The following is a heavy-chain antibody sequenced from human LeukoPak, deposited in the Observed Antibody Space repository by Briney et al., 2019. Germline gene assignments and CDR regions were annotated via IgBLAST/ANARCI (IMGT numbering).Heavy chain of an antibody. J-gene: IGHJ3*02. CDR1: GFTFSSYE. CDR2: ISSSGSTI. D-gene: IGHD4-17*01. CDR3: ARVLRHGDYADAFDI. Sequence: PGGSLRLSCAASGFTFSSYEMNWVRQAPGKGLEWVSYISSSGSTIYYADSVKGRFTISRDNAKNSLHLQMNSLRAEDTAVYYCARVLRHGDYADAFDIWGQGTMVTVSS. V-gene: IGHV3-48*03.